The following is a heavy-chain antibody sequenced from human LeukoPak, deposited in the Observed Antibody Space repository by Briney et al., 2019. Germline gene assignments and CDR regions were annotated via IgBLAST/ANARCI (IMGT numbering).Heavy chain of an antibody. Sequence: GASVKVSCKASGGTFSSYAIGWVRQAPGQGLEWMGGIIPIFGTANYAQKSQGRVTITTDESASTAYMELSSLRSEDTAVYYCARGPGYQLRSYYYYMDVWGKGTTVTVSS. CDR1: GGTFSSYA. CDR2: IIPIFGTA. J-gene: IGHJ6*03. D-gene: IGHD2-2*01. CDR3: ARGPGYQLRSYYYYMDV. V-gene: IGHV1-69*05.